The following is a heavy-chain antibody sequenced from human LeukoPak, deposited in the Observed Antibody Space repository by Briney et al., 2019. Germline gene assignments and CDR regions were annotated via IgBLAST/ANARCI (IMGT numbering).Heavy chain of an antibody. V-gene: IGHV1-46*01. J-gene: IGHJ5*02. D-gene: IGHD3-3*01. CDR1: GYTFTSYY. CDR3: ARDQADFWSGTSWFDP. Sequence: ASVRVSCKASGYTFTSYYMHWVRQAPGQGLEWMGIINPSGGSTSYAQKFQGRVTMTRDMSTSTVYMELSSLRSEDTAVYYCARDQADFWSGTSWFDPWGQGTLVTVSS. CDR2: INPSGGST.